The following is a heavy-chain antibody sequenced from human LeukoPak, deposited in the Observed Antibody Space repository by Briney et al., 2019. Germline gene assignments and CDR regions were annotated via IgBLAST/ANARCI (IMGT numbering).Heavy chain of an antibody. CDR1: GYTFTGYY. CDR3: ARGGVSVGYIVVVPAASTNNWFDP. CDR2: INPNSGGT. Sequence: ASVKVSCKASGYTFTGYYMHWVRQAPGQGLEWMGWINPNSGGTNYAQKFQGRVTMTRDTSISTAYMELSRLRSDDTAVYYCARGGVSVGYIVVVPAASTNNWFDPWGQGTLVTVSS. J-gene: IGHJ5*02. V-gene: IGHV1-2*02. D-gene: IGHD2-2*01.